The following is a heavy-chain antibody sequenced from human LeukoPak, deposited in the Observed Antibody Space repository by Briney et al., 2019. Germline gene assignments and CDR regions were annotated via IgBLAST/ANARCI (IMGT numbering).Heavy chain of an antibody. CDR1: GGSISSGDYY. CDR2: IYYSGST. Sequence: SETLSLTCTVSGGSISSGDYYWSWIRQPPGKGLEWIGYIYYSGSTYYNPSLKSRVTISVDKSKNQFSLKLSSVTAADTAVYYCARNYCSSTSCYFDYWGQGTLVTVSS. V-gene: IGHV4-30-4*01. J-gene: IGHJ4*02. D-gene: IGHD2-2*01. CDR3: ARNYCSSTSCYFDY.